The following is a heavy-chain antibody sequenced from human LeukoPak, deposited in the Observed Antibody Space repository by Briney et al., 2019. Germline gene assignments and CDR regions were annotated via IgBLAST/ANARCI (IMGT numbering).Heavy chain of an antibody. Sequence: GESLKISCYGSGYGFSSSWIGWVRQMPGKGLEWMGFIYPGDSDTRYSPSFQAQVTISADKSINTAYLQWSSLKASDTAMYYCARRQGCSSTSCPPDYWGQGTLVTVSS. V-gene: IGHV5-51*01. D-gene: IGHD2-2*01. CDR1: GYGFSSSW. J-gene: IGHJ4*02. CDR2: IYPGDSDT. CDR3: ARRQGCSSTSCPPDY.